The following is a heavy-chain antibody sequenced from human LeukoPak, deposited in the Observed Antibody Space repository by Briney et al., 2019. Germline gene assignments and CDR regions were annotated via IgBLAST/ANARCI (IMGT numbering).Heavy chain of an antibody. D-gene: IGHD3-10*01. CDR2: ISANGQAT. CDR1: GVAFGANA. Sequence: GRSLRLSCARSGVAFGANAVSVVRQAPGMGLEGFSSISANGQATYYADSVEGRSTMSTDNSKNTLYLHLNVLRAKGTSIYPGARAPYNTILYRLAYWGQGTLVTVSS. V-gene: IGHV3-23*01. J-gene: IGHJ4*02. CDR3: ARAPYNTILYRLAY.